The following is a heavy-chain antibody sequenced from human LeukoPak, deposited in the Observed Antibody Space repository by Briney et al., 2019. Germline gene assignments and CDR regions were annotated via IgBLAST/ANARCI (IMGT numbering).Heavy chain of an antibody. CDR2: INPNSGDT. CDR3: ARDVGRGYVDC. V-gene: IGHV1-2*02. D-gene: IGHD3-16*01. Sequence: ASVKLSCKASGYTFTDYYMHWVRQAPGQGLEWMGWINPNSGDTNHAQNFQGRVTLTRDTSISTAYMELSSLRSDDSAVYYCARDVGRGYVDCWGQGTLVTVSS. J-gene: IGHJ4*02. CDR1: GYTFTDYY.